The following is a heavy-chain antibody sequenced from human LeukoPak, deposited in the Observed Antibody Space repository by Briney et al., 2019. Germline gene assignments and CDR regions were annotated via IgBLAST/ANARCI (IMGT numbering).Heavy chain of an antibody. CDR2: ISYDETHK. CDR1: GFAFSSYT. CDR3: AKAQLPDYYYMDV. Sequence: QTGGSLRVSCAASGFAFSSYTMHWVRQAPGKGPEWVSVISYDETHKYYADDVAGRFTISRDNSRNTLYLQMNSLRAEDTAVYYCAKAQLPDYYYMDVWGKGTTVTVSS. J-gene: IGHJ6*03. D-gene: IGHD2-2*01. V-gene: IGHV3-30*04.